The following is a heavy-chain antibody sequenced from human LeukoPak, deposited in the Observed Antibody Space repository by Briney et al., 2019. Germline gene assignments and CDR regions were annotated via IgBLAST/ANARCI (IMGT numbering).Heavy chain of an antibody. V-gene: IGHV4-39*07. CDR2: IYYSGST. Sequence: SETLSLTCTVAGGSISSSRYYWGWIREPPGKGQEWIGSIYYSGSTYYYPSLKSRVTISVDTSKNQFSLKLSSVTAADTAVYYCAILSIAARPYYYYMDVWGKGTTVTVSS. J-gene: IGHJ6*03. D-gene: IGHD6-6*01. CDR3: AILSIAARPYYYYMDV. CDR1: GGSISSSRYY.